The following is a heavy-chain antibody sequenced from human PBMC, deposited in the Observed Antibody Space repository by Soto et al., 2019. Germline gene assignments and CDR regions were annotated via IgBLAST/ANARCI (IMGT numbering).Heavy chain of an antibody. J-gene: IGHJ6*02. V-gene: IGHV2-26*01. CDR3: ARIYCGGDCYSGGFRYGMDV. Sequence: QVTLKESGPVLVKPTETLTLTCTVSGFSLSNARMGVSWIRQPPGKALEWLAHIFSNDEKSYSTSLKSRLTISKDTSKSQVVLTMTNMDPVDTATYCCARIYCGGDCYSGGFRYGMDVWGQGTTVTVSS. CDR2: IFSNDEK. D-gene: IGHD2-21*02. CDR1: GFSLSNARMG.